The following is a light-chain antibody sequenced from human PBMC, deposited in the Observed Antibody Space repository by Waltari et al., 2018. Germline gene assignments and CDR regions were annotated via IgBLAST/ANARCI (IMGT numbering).Light chain of an antibody. CDR1: SSDAGGYNY. Sequence: QSALTQPASVSGSPGQSITISCTGTSSDAGGYNYVPWYQQHPGKAPKLMIYDVSKRPSGVSNRFSGSKSGNTASLTISGLQAEDEADYYCSSYTSSSTLVFGGGTKLTVL. J-gene: IGLJ2*01. CDR2: DVS. CDR3: SSYTSSSTLV. V-gene: IGLV2-14*01.